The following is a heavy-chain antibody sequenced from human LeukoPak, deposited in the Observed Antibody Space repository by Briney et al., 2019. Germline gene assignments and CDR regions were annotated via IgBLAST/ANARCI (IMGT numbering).Heavy chain of an antibody. D-gene: IGHD3-3*01. CDR1: GFTFSNYW. CDR3: ARDYSTRRITIFGVGGDYFDY. J-gene: IGHJ4*02. Sequence: GGSLRLSCAASGFTFSNYWMSWVRQAPGKGLEWVANIKQHGSEKYYVDSVKGRFTISRDNAKNSLYLQTNSLRAEDTAVYYCARDYSTRRITIFGVGGDYFDYWGQGTLVTVSS. CDR2: IKQHGSEK. V-gene: IGHV3-7*01.